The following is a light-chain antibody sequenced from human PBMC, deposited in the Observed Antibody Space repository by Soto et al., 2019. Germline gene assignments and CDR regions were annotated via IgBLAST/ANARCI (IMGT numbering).Light chain of an antibody. Sequence: QSALTQPASVSGSPGQSITISCTGTSSDVGGYNYVSWYQQHPGKAPKLMIYEVSNRPSGVSNRFSGSKSGNTASLTISGLQAEDEADYFCNSYTSSSTYVVFGGGTRSPS. J-gene: IGLJ2*01. CDR3: NSYTSSSTYVV. CDR1: SSDVGGYNY. V-gene: IGLV2-14*01. CDR2: EVS.